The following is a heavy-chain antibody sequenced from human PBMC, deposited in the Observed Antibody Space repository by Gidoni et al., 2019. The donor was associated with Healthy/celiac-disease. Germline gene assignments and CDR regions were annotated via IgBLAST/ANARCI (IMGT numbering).Heavy chain of an antibody. CDR1: GYTLTSYA. J-gene: IGHJ6*02. V-gene: IGHV7-4-1*01. CDR3: ASPGPRIVGMDYYYGMDV. Sequence: QVQLVQSGSELKKPGASVKVSCKASGYTLTSYAMNWVRQAPGQGLEWMGWINTNTGNPTYAQGFTGRFVFSLDTSVSTAYLQICSLKAGDTAVYYCASPGPRIVGMDYYYGMDVWGQGTTVTVSS. CDR2: INTNTGNP. D-gene: IGHD1-26*01.